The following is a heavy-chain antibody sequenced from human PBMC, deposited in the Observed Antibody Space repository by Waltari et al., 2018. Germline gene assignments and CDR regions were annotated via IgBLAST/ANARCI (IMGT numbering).Heavy chain of an antibody. CDR1: GGTFSSYP. V-gene: IGHV1-69*02. D-gene: IGHD4-4*01. CDR3: ARSSEVEMTTIGADYFDY. CDR2: IMPSLGLA. J-gene: IGHJ4*02. Sequence: QVQLVQSGAEVKKPGSSVKVSCKASGGTFSSYPISWVRQVPGHGLEWMGRIMPSLGLANYAQKFQGSVTSTADKSTSTAYMELSSLRSEDTAVYYCARSSEVEMTTIGADYFDYWGQGTLVTVSS.